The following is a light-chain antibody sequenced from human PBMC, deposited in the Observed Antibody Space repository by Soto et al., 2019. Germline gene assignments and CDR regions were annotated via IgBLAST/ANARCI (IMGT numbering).Light chain of an antibody. J-gene: IGKJ2*01. CDR1: QSISTE. V-gene: IGKV3-15*01. CDR2: SAS. Sequence: EIVMTQSPATLSVSPGERATLSCRASQSISTELAWYQQKPGQPPRLLIYSASTRATGVPARFTGSRSGSEFTLTISGLQSEDFAVYYCQQGHYWPLTFGQGTRLEI. CDR3: QQGHYWPLT.